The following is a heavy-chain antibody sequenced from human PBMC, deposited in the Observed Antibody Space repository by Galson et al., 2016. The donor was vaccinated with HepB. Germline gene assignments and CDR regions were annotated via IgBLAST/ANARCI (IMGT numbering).Heavy chain of an antibody. V-gene: IGHV3-73*01. CDR3: TREFLAHGN. CDR1: GFTFSDST. D-gene: IGHD3-10*01. CDR2: IRGKAESYAT. Sequence: SLRLSCAASGFTFSDSTIHWVRQASGKGLEWTGRIRGKAESYATTYAASVEGRFTISRDDSKSTAYLQGNSLKTEDTAVYYCTREFLAHGNWGQGTLVTVSS. J-gene: IGHJ4*02.